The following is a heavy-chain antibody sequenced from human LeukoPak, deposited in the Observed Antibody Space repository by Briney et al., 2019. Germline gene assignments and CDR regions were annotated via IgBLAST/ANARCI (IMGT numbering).Heavy chain of an antibody. Sequence: PSGTLSLTCAVSGGSLSSNNWWSWVRQPPGKGLEWIGEIYHSRSTNYNPSLASRVTISLDKSKNQFSLKLNSVTAADTAVYYCARDRSISATGLDYWGQGTLVTVSS. V-gene: IGHV4-4*02. CDR3: ARDRSISATGLDY. D-gene: IGHD6-13*01. J-gene: IGHJ4*02. CDR1: GGSLSSNNW. CDR2: IYHSRST.